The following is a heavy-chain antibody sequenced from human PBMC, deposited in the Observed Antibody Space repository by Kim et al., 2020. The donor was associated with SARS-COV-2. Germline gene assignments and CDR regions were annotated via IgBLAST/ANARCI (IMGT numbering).Heavy chain of an antibody. Sequence: SETLSLTCTVSGGSISSYYWSWIRQPPGKGLEWIGYIYYSGSTNYNPSLKSRVTISVDTSKNQFSLKLSSVTAADTAVYYCARELEYSSSEGAFDIWGQGTMVTVSS. CDR2: IYYSGST. J-gene: IGHJ3*02. V-gene: IGHV4-59*13. D-gene: IGHD6-6*01. CDR1: GGSISSYY. CDR3: ARELEYSSSEGAFDI.